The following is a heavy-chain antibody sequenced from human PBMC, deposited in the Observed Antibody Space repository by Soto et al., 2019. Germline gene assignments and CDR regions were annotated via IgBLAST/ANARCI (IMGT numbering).Heavy chain of an antibody. CDR1: GGSISSGDYY. Sequence: SETLPRTCTVSGGSISSGDYYWSWIRQPPGKGLEWIGYIYYSGSTYYNPSLKSRVTISVDTSKNQFSLKRSSVTAADTAVYYCASDCGYSYSRTDYGMDVWGQGTTVTVSS. CDR2: IYYSGST. V-gene: IGHV4-30-4*01. J-gene: IGHJ6*02. CDR3: ASDCGYSYSRTDYGMDV. D-gene: IGHD5-18*01.